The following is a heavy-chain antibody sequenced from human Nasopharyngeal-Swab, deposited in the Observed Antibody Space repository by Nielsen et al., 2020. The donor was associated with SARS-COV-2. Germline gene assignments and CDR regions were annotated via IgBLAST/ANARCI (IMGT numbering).Heavy chain of an antibody. CDR3: ARLAIAARRGSGDY. J-gene: IGHJ4*02. Sequence: SETLSLTCAVYGGSFSGYYWSWIRQPPGKGLEWIGEINHSGSTNYNPSLKSRVTISVDTPKNQFSLKLSSVTAADTAVYYCARLAIAARRGSGDYWGQGTLVTVSS. V-gene: IGHV4-34*01. CDR2: INHSGST. D-gene: IGHD6-6*01. CDR1: GGSFSGYY.